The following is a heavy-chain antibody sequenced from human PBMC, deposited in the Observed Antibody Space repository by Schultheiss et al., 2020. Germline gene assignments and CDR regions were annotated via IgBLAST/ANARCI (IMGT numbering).Heavy chain of an antibody. CDR2: INSDGSST. J-gene: IGHJ4*02. D-gene: IGHD6-19*01. Sequence: GGSLRLSCAASGFTFTDYWMAWVRQAPGKGLVWVSRINSDGSSTSYADSVKGRFTISRDNSKNTLYLQMNSLRAEDTAVYYCAAEVHSSGPPDYWGQGTLVTVSS. CDR3: AAEVHSSGPPDY. CDR1: GFTFTDYW. V-gene: IGHV3-74*01.